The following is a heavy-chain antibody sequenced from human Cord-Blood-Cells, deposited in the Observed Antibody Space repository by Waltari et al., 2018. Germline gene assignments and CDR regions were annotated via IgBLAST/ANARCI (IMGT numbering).Heavy chain of an antibody. J-gene: IGHJ4*02. Sequence: EVQLVESGGGLVKPGGSLRLSCAASGFIFSSHSMNWVRQAPGKGLEWVSSISSSSSYLYYADSVKGRFTISRDNAKNSLYRQMNSLRAEDTAVYYCARASRGDYFDYWGQGTLVTVSS. V-gene: IGHV3-21*01. CDR1: GFIFSSHS. D-gene: IGHD4-17*01. CDR2: ISSSSSYL. CDR3: ARASRGDYFDY.